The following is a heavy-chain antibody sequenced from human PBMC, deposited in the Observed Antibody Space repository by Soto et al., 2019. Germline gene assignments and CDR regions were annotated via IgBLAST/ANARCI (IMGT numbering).Heavy chain of an antibody. CDR1: VFTFISYG. D-gene: IGHD3-22*01. CDR2: ISYDGSNK. V-gene: IGHV3-30*18. J-gene: IGHJ6*02. Sequence: GWSLRLSCASSVFTFISYGMHWVRQAPGKGLEWVAVISYDGSNKYYADSVKGRFTISRDNSKNTLYLQMNSLRAEDTAVYYCAKDLSYYYDSSGPLYYYYYGMDVWGQGTTVTVSS. CDR3: AKDLSYYYDSSGPLYYYYYGMDV.